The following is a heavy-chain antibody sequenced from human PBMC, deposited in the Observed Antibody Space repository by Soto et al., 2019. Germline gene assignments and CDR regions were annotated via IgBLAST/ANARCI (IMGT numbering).Heavy chain of an antibody. Sequence: SVKVSCKASGGTFSSYAISWVRQAPGRGLEWMGGIIPIFGTANYAQKFQGRVTITADESTSTAYMELSSLRSEDTAVYYCARDRGPHESTRTFDYWGQGTLVTVSS. V-gene: IGHV1-69*13. CDR2: IIPIFGTA. D-gene: IGHD5-12*01. CDR1: GGTFSSYA. CDR3: ARDRGPHESTRTFDY. J-gene: IGHJ4*02.